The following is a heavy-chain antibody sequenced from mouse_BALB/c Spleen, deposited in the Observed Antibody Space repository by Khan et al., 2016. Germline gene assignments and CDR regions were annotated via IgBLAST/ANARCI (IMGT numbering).Heavy chain of an antibody. CDR3: ATSTSGYWYYFDY. V-gene: IGHV3-1*02. Sequence: EVQLQESGPDLVKPSQSLSLTCTVTGYSIPSHYSWHWIRHFPGNKLEWMGYIHYSGSTNYNPSLKSRISITRDTSKNKFFLQLNSVTTEDTATYYCATSTSGYWYYFDYWGQGTTLTVSS. CDR1: GYSIPSHYS. CDR2: IHYSGST. J-gene: IGHJ2*01. D-gene: IGHD3-1*01.